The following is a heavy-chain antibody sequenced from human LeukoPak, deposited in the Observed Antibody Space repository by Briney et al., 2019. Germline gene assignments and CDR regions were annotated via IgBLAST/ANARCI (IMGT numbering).Heavy chain of an antibody. D-gene: IGHD5-12*01. J-gene: IGHJ4*02. CDR3: AREGARWLHLSFDY. CDR2: ISSSSSTI. CDR1: GFTFSDYY. Sequence: GGSLRLSCAASGFTFSDYYMSWIRQAPGKGLEWISYISSSSSTIYYADSVKGRFTISRDNAKNSLYLQMNSLRAEDTAVYYCAREGARWLHLSFDYWGQGTLVTVSS. V-gene: IGHV3-11*04.